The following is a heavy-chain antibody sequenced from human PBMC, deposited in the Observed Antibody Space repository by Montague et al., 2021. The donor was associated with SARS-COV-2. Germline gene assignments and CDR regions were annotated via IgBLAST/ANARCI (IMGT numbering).Heavy chain of an antibody. CDR1: GGSITNNIDY. V-gene: IGHV4-39*02. CDR2: IYYTGNT. D-gene: IGHD3-22*01. CDR3: ARLERYFDSSGSASAFDF. J-gene: IGHJ3*01. Sequence: SETLSLTCTVSGGSITNNIDYWAWIRQPPGKGLEWIGSIYYTGNTYYNPSLKSRVTISVVTSKNHFTLKLSSVTAAETAVYYCARLERYFDSSGSASAFDFWGQGTKVTVSS.